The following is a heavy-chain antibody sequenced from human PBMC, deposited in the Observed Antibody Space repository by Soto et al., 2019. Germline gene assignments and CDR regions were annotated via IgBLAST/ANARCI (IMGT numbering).Heavy chain of an antibody. V-gene: IGHV4-31*03. CDR3: AIYDSSGSRGFQH. CDR2: IYYSGST. D-gene: IGHD3-22*01. CDR1: GGSISSGGYY. J-gene: IGHJ1*01. Sequence: SETLSLTCTVSGGSISSGGYYWSWIRQHPGKGLEWIGYIYYSGSTYYNPSLKSRFTFSLDTFKNNFSLKLSSVTAADTAVYYCAIYDSSGSRGFQHWGQGTLVTVSS.